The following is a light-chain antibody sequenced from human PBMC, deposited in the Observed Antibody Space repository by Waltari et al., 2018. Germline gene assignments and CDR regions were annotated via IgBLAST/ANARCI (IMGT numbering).Light chain of an antibody. V-gene: IGLV2-8*01. CDR3: NSYAGSNSVV. CDR2: DVS. CDR1: SSDVGTYNA. J-gene: IGLJ3*02. Sequence: QSALTQPPSASGSPGQSVSISCTGTSSDVGTYNAVSWYQQHPGKAPKLIIYDVSERPSGVPDRFSGSKSANTASLTVSGLQAEDEADYYCNSYAGSNSVVFGGGTKLTV.